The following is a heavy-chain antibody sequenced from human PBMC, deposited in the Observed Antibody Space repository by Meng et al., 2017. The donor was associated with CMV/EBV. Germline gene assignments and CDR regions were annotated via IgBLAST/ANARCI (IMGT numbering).Heavy chain of an antibody. CDR1: GYSFTSYW. CDR3: ARQIPNYYGSGSYYRLGWFDP. J-gene: IGHJ5*02. Sequence: GGSLRLSCKVSGYSFTSYWIGWVRQMPGKGLEWMGIIYPGDSDTRYSPSFQGQVPISADKSISTAYLQWSSLKASDTAMYYCARQIPNYYGSGSYYRLGWFDPWGQGTLVTVSS. D-gene: IGHD3-10*01. CDR2: IYPGDSDT. V-gene: IGHV5-51*01.